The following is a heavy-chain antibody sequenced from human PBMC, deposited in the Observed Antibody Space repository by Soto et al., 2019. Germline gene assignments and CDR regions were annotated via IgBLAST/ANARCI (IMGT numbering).Heavy chain of an antibody. CDR2: IYSGDTT. J-gene: IGHJ4*02. Sequence: EVQLVESGGGLVQPGGSLRLSCAASGITVSTNYMSWVRQAPGKGLEWVSGIYSGDTTYYTDSVKVRFTISRDNTKNTLYRQMTSLRNEETAVYYCAGGEWIYSYGAGTFIDYWGQGTLVTVSS. D-gene: IGHD5-12*01. V-gene: IGHV3-66*01. CDR3: AGGEWIYSYGAGTFIDY. CDR1: GITVSTNY.